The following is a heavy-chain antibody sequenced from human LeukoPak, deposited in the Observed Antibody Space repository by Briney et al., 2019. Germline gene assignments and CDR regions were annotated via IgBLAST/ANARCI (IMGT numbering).Heavy chain of an antibody. V-gene: IGHV3-74*01. CDR2: INSDGGST. Sequence: GGSLRLSCAASGFTFSSYRMHWVRQAPGKGLVWVSRINSDGGSTSYTDSVKGRFTISRDNAKNTLYLQMNSLRAEDTAVYYCATPLGYCSSTSCLEFDPWGQGTLVTVSS. CDR3: ATPLGYCSSTSCLEFDP. J-gene: IGHJ5*02. D-gene: IGHD2-2*01. CDR1: GFTFSSYR.